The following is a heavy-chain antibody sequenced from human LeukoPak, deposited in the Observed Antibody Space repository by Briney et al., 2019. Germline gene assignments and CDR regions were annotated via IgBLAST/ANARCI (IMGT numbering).Heavy chain of an antibody. CDR3: VRKSRGYTYWYFDL. CDR2: IFYSGIT. Sequence: SETLSLTCTVSGGSISSGGDYWSWIRQHPGKGLEWIGNIFYSGITFYNPSLKSRVTISVDTSKNQFSLKLSSVTAADTAVYYCVRKSRGYTYWYFDLWGRGTLVTVSS. V-gene: IGHV4-31*03. CDR1: GGSISSGGDY. J-gene: IGHJ2*01. D-gene: IGHD6-25*01.